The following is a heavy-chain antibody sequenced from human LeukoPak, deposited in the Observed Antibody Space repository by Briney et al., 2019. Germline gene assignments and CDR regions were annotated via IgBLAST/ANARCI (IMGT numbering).Heavy chain of an antibody. CDR3: ARTTPQGWFGELLSLPNWFDP. CDR1: GYTFTSYG. Sequence: ASVKVSCKASGYTFTSYGFSWVRQAPGQGLEWMGWISAYNGNTNYAQRLQGRVTMTTDTSTSTAYMELRSLRSDDTAVYYCARTTPQGWFGELLSLPNWFDPWGQGTLVTVSS. CDR2: ISAYNGNT. D-gene: IGHD3-10*01. J-gene: IGHJ5*02. V-gene: IGHV1-18*01.